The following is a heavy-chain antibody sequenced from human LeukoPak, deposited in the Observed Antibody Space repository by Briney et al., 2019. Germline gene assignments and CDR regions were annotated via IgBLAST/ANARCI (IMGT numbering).Heavy chain of an antibody. Sequence: SETLSLTCAVYGGSFSGYDWSWIRQPPGKGLEWIGEINHSGSTNYNPSLKSRVTISVDTSKNQFSLKLSSVTAEDTAVYYCARGRGGYCSGGSCYSGYYYYYGMDVWGKGTTVTVSS. J-gene: IGHJ6*04. CDR3: ARGRGGYCSGGSCYSGYYYYYGMDV. D-gene: IGHD2-15*01. CDR2: INHSGST. V-gene: IGHV4-34*01. CDR1: GGSFSGYD.